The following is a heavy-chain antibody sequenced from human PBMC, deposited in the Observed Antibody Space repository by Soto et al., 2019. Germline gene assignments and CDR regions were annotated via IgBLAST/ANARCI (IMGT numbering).Heavy chain of an antibody. Sequence: ASVKVSCKASGYTFTSYDINWVRQATGQGLEWMGWMNANNGNTNYAQKLQGRVTMTADTSTSTAYMELRSLRSDDTAVYYCARDLGFDILTGERFDPWGQGTLVTVSS. CDR1: GYTFTSYD. V-gene: IGHV1-18*01. CDR3: ARDLGFDILTGERFDP. J-gene: IGHJ5*02. D-gene: IGHD3-9*01. CDR2: MNANNGNT.